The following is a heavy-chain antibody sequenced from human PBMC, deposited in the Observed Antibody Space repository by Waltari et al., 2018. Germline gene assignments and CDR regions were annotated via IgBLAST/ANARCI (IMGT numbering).Heavy chain of an antibody. CDR3: ARCSSSFNWFDP. CDR2: IYYSGST. V-gene: IGHV4-59*01. CDR1: GGSISSYY. D-gene: IGHD6-13*01. Sequence: QVQLQESGPGLVKPSETLSLTCTVSGGSISSYYWSWIRQPPGKGLEWIGYIYYSGSTNYNPSLKSRVTISVDTSKNQFSLKLSSVTAADTAVYYCARCSSSFNWFDPWGQGTLVTVSS. J-gene: IGHJ5*02.